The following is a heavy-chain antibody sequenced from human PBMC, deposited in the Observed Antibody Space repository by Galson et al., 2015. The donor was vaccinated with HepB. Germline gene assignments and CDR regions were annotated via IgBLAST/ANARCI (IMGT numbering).Heavy chain of an antibody. J-gene: IGHJ6*02. CDR3: ARERVVIPPNCMDV. Sequence: SLRLSCAASGFTFSGYSMSWVRQTPGKGLEWISYISSSDSTIYYADSVEGRFTISRDNSKNSLYLQMNNLRAGDTAVYYCARERVVIPPNCMDVWGQGTTVTVSS. D-gene: IGHD3-22*01. CDR1: GFTFSGYS. V-gene: IGHV3-11*01. CDR2: ISSSDSTI.